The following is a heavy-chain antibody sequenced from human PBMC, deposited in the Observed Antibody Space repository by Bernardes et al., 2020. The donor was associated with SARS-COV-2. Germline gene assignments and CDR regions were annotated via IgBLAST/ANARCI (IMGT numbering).Heavy chain of an antibody. CDR1: GSTFTGYY. Sequence: ASVKVSCKASGSTFTGYYMHWVRQAPGQGPEWMGWINPNSGGTNYAQKCQGWVTMTRDTSISTAYMELSRLRSDDTAVYYCARGYCSGGSCYLGFYAFDIWGQGTMVTVSS. D-gene: IGHD2-15*01. CDR2: INPNSGGT. J-gene: IGHJ3*02. V-gene: IGHV1-2*04. CDR3: ARGYCSGGSCYLGFYAFDI.